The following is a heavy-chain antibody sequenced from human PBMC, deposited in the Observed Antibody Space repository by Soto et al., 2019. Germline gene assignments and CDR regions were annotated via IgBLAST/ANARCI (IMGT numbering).Heavy chain of an antibody. CDR1: GGTFSDYA. D-gene: IGHD6-19*01. CDR2: IIPIFGRA. Sequence: VQQVQSGAEVKKPGSSVKVSCKASGGTFSDYAFSWVRQAPGQGLEWLGGIIPIFGRADYAQKFRGRVTITADESTTTAHMERSSLRSEDTAVYYCASWLKEAGIGAYYYSGMDVWGQGTTVTVSS. J-gene: IGHJ6*02. V-gene: IGHV1-69*12. CDR3: ASWLKEAGIGAYYYSGMDV.